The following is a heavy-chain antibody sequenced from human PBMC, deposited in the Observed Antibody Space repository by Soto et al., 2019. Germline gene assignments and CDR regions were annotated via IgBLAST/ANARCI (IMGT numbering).Heavy chain of an antibody. CDR3: ARVPPPAHTCNYASYXMDV. CDR1: GYTFTSYG. CDR2: ISAYNGNT. V-gene: IGHV1-18*01. D-gene: IGHD1-7*01. Sequence: ASVKVSFKASGYTFTSYGISWVRQAPGQGLEWMGWISAYNGNTNYAQKLQGRVTMTTDTSTSTAYMELRSLRSDDTAVYYCARVPPPAHTCNYASYXMDVWGKGTPVTVSS. J-gene: IGHJ6*03.